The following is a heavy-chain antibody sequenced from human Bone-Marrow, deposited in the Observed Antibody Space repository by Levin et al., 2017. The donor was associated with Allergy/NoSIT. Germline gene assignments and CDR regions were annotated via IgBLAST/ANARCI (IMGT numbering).Heavy chain of an antibody. Sequence: SETLSLTCTVSGGSINSYYWTWIRQPPGKGLEWSGYIYHSGRTQYNSSLKSRVTISVGTSKDQFSLKLSSLTAADTAVYYCARVAYDLWNAYWDWGQGTLVTVSS. CDR3: ARVAYDLWNAYWD. CDR1: GGSINSYY. D-gene: IGHD3-3*01. V-gene: IGHV4-59*01. CDR2: IYHSGRT. J-gene: IGHJ4*02.